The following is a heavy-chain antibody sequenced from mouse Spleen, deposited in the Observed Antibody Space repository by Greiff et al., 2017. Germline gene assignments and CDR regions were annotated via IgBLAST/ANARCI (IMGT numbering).Heavy chain of an antibody. D-gene: IGHD2-1*01. CDR3: AREGNGFAY. V-gene: IGHV1-64*01. Sequence: VKLQQPGAELVKPGASVKLSCKASGYTFTSYWMHWVKQRPGQGLEWIGMIHPNSGSTNYNEKFKSKATLTVDKSSSTAYMQLSSLTSEDSAVYYCAREGNGFAYWGQGTLVTVSA. J-gene: IGHJ3*01. CDR1: GYTFTSYW. CDR2: IHPNSGST.